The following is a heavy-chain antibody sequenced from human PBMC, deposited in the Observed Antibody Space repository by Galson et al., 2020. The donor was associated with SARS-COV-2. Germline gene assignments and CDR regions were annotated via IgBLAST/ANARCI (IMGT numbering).Heavy chain of an antibody. CDR3: AREEYFFLVGTATRMRYLDF. D-gene: IGHD2-21*02. CDR2: INSSGST. V-gene: IGHV4-34*01. Sequence: SETLSLTCAVYGGSFSGYYWSWIRQPPGKGLEWIGEINSSGSTNYHQSLKSRVTITVDTSKNHFSLKLSSVTAAATAVYYCAREEYFFLVGTATRMRYLDFWGRVTLATVAS. J-gene: IGHJ4*02. CDR1: GGSFSGYY.